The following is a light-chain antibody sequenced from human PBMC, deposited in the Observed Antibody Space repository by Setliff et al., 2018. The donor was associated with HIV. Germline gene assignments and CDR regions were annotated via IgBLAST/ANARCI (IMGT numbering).Light chain of an antibody. CDR3: SSFRTSRKFV. CDR1: SSDVGLYNF. J-gene: IGLJ1*01. Sequence: QSALAQPASVSGSPGQSITISFIGTSSDVGLYNFVSWYQQHPGKVPKLIIYDVTNRPSGISHRFSGAKSGNTASLTISGLQADDEADYYCSSFRTSRKFVFGTGTKVTVL. V-gene: IGLV2-14*01. CDR2: DVT.